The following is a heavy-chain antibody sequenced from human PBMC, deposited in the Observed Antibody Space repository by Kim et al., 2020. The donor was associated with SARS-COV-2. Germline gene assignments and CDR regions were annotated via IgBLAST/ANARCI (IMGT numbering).Heavy chain of an antibody. CDR2: ISSSSSYT. V-gene: IGHV3-11*05. D-gene: IGHD1-26*01. J-gene: IGHJ3*02. CDR3: ARDFQVEWEGLGGDAFDI. CDR1: GFTFSDYY. Sequence: GGSLRLSCAASGFTFSDYYMSWIRQAPGKGLEWVSYISSSSSYTNYADSVKGRFTISRDNAKNSLYLQMNSLRAEDTAVYYCARDFQVEWEGLGGDAFDIWGQGTMVTVSS.